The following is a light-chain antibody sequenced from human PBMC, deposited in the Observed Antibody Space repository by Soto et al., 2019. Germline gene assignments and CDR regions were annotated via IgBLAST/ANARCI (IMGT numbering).Light chain of an antibody. V-gene: IGKV1-39*01. CDR3: QQTYNVPLT. CDR2: TAS. Sequence: DIQMTQSPSSLSASVGDRVTITFRASETISSFLNWFQHKPGKVPKLLIYTASSLQSGVPSRFSGSGSGTDFTLTISSLQPEDSATYYCQQTYNVPLTFGGGTKVDIK. CDR1: ETISSF. J-gene: IGKJ4*01.